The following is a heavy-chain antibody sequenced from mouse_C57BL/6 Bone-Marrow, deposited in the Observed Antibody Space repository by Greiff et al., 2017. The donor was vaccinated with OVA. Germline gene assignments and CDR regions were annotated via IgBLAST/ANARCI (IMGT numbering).Heavy chain of an antibody. D-gene: IGHD1-1*01. J-gene: IGHJ1*03. CDR2: IDPSDSYT. CDR1: GYTFTSYW. Sequence: QVQLQQPGAELVKPGASVKLSCKASGYTFTSYWMQWVKQRPGQGLEWIGEIDPSDSYTNYNQKFKGKATLTADTSSSTAYMQLSSLTSEDSAVYYCARDYYGSSPRYFDVWGTGTTVTVSS. V-gene: IGHV1-50*01. CDR3: ARDYYGSSPRYFDV.